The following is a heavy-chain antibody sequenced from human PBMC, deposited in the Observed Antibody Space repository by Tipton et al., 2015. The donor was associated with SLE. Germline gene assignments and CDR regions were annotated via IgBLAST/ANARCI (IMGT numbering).Heavy chain of an antibody. Sequence: TLSLTCAVYGGSYSGYYWTWIRQPPGKGLEWIGEINHGGSTNYNPSLKSRVTISEDTSKNQFSLKLTSLTAADTAIYYCVRGRPPIVVLIGGGWFDPWGQGTLVTVSS. CDR3: VRGRPPIVVLIGGGWFDP. V-gene: IGHV4-34*01. D-gene: IGHD2-21*01. CDR2: INHGGST. J-gene: IGHJ5*02. CDR1: GGSYSGYY.